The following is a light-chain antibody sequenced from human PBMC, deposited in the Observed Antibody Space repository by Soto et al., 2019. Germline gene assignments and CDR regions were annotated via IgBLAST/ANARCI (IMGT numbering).Light chain of an antibody. CDR1: QSISTW. CDR2: KAS. J-gene: IGKJ1*01. V-gene: IGKV1-5*03. CDR3: QQYNSYSRT. Sequence: DMQMTQSPSTLSASVGDRVTITCRASQSISTWLAWYQQKPGKAPKLLISKASTLETGVPSRFSGSGAGTEFTLTISSLQPDDFATYYCQQYNSYSRTFGQGTKVDIK.